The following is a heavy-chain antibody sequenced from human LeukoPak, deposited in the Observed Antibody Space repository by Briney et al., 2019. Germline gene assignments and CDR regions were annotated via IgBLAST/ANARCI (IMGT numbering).Heavy chain of an antibody. CDR1: GFSFSGHW. J-gene: IGHJ4*02. D-gene: IGHD6-6*01. Sequence: GGSLRLSCTASGFSFSGHWMHWARHLPGKGLVWVSRISPTGSTTSYADSVKGRFTVSRDNAKNTLYLQVNNLRAKDTAVYYCARGPNSNWSGLDFWGQGTLLTVSS. V-gene: IGHV3-74*01. CDR2: ISPTGSTT. CDR3: ARGPNSNWSGLDF.